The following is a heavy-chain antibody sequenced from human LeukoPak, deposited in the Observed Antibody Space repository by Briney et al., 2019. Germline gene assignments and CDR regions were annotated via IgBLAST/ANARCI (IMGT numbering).Heavy chain of an antibody. D-gene: IGHD4-17*01. Sequence: ASVKVSCKACGYTFTGYYMHWVRQAPGQGLEWMGWINPNSGGTNDAQKFQGRVTMTRDTSISTAYMELSRLRSDDTAVYYCARSTVTTSVIGYWGQGALVTVSS. CDR2: INPNSGGT. CDR3: ARSTVTTSVIGY. CDR1: GYTFTGYY. V-gene: IGHV1-2*02. J-gene: IGHJ4*02.